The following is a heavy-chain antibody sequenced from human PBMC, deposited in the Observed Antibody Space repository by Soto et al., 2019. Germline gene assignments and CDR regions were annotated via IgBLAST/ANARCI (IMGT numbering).Heavy chain of an antibody. CDR2: IKQDGSEK. CDR1: ELNISSYL. J-gene: IGHJ4*02. D-gene: IGHD6-19*01. Sequence: GGSKIHSNASSELNISSYLTILIRQAPGKGLEWVANIKQDGSEKYYVDSVKGRFTISRDNAKNSLYLQMNSLRAEDTAVYYCANLRGSGWYFDYWGQGTLVTVSS. V-gene: IGHV3-7*01. CDR3: ANLRGSGWYFDY.